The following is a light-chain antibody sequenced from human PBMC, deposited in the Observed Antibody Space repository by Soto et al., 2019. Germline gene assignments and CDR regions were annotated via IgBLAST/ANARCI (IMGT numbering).Light chain of an antibody. Sequence: QSALTQPPSASGSPGQSVTISCTGTSXDVGGYNYVSWYQQHPGKAPKLMIYEVSKRPSGVPDRFSGSKSGNTASLTVSGLQAEDEADYYCSSYAGSHGMRVFGTGTKVTVL. CDR3: SSYAGSHGMRV. J-gene: IGLJ1*01. V-gene: IGLV2-8*01. CDR2: EVS. CDR1: SXDVGGYNY.